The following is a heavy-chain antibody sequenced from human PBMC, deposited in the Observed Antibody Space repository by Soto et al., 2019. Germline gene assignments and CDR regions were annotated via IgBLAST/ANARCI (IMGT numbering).Heavy chain of an antibody. CDR2: IIPIFGKA. V-gene: IGHV1-69*13. CDR3: ARPMYDSSGYYNWVDP. Sequence: SVKVSCEASGGTLSSYAISWVRQAPGQRLEWMGGIIPIFGKANYAQKFQGRVTITADESTSTAYMELSSLRSEDTAVYYCARPMYDSSGYYNWVDPWGQGTLVTVSS. CDR1: GGTLSSYA. J-gene: IGHJ5*02. D-gene: IGHD3-22*01.